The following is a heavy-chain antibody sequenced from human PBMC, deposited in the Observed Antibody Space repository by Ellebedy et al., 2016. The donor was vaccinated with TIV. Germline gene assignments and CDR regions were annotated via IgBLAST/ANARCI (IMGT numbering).Heavy chain of an antibody. CDR2: TRNKANSYTT. V-gene: IGHV3-72*01. Sequence: GESLKISCAASGFTFSDHYMDWVRQAPGKGLEWVGRTRNKANSYTTEYAASVKGRFTISRDDSKNSLYLQMNSLKTEDTAVYYCSIGGSGWPHDAFDIWGQGTMVTVSS. CDR1: GFTFSDHY. D-gene: IGHD6-19*01. J-gene: IGHJ3*02. CDR3: SIGGSGWPHDAFDI.